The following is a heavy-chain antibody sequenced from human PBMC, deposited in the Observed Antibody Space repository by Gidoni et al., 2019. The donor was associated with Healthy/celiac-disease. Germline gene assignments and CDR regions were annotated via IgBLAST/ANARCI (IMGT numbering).Heavy chain of an antibody. V-gene: IGHV3-23*01. J-gene: IGHJ6*02. CDR2: ISGSGGST. CDR3: ANEEGYCSSTSCYFYYYYYGMDV. Sequence: EVQLLESGGGLVQPGGSLRLSCAASGFTFSSYAMSWFRQSPGKGLEWVSAISGSGGSTYYADSVKGRFTISRDNSKNTLYLQMNSLRAEDTAVYYCANEEGYCSSTSCYFYYYYYGMDVWGQGTTVTVSS. D-gene: IGHD2-2*01. CDR1: GFTFSSYA.